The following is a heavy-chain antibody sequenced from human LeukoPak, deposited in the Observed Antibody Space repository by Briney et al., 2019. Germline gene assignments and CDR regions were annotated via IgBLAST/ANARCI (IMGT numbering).Heavy chain of an antibody. CDR1: GFTFSTYW. CDR3: ARGTMVRGYLYGDY. D-gene: IGHD3-10*01. CDR2: IKADGGEK. Sequence: GGSLRLSCAASGFTFSTYWMNWFRQTPGKGLEWVAKIKADGGEKDHVASVKGRFTISRDNAKSSLYLQMNSLRAEDTAVYYCARGTMVRGYLYGDYWGQGTLVTVSS. J-gene: IGHJ4*02. V-gene: IGHV3-7*04.